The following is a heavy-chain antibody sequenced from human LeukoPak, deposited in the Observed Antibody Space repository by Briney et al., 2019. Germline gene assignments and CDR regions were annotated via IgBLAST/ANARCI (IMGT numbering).Heavy chain of an antibody. CDR3: ARDGRRIDAFDI. Sequence: PGGSLRLSCAASGFTFDDCGMSWVRQAPGKGLEWVSGINWNGGSTGYADSVKGRFTISRDNAKNSLYLQMNSLRAEDTALYYCARDGRRIDAFDIWGQGTMVTVSS. J-gene: IGHJ3*02. CDR2: INWNGGST. V-gene: IGHV3-20*04. CDR1: GFTFDDCG.